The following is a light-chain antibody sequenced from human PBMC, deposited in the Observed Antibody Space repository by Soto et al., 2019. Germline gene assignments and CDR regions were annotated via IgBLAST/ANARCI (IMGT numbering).Light chain of an antibody. CDR2: DVS. J-gene: IGKJ5*01. CDR1: XSVSSSY. CDR3: QQRSNWPPSIT. Sequence: EIVLTQSPCTLSFSLXASDTLSCXXXXSVSSSYLAWYQQKPGQAPRLLIYDVSSRATGIPARFSGSGSGTDFSLTISSLEPEDFVVYYCQQRSNWPPSITFGQGTRLEIK. V-gene: IGKV3D-20*02.